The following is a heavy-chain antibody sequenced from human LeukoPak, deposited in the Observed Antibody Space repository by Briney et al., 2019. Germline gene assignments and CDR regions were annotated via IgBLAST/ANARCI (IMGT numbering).Heavy chain of an antibody. CDR3: AKDYVWSGLDY. V-gene: IGHV3-30-3*01. J-gene: IGHJ4*02. D-gene: IGHD3-3*01. Sequence: GGSLRLSCAASGFTFSSYAMHWVRQAPGKGLEWVAVISYDGSNKYYADSVKGRFTISRDNSKNTLYLQMNSLRAEDTAVYYCAKDYVWSGLDYWGQGTLVTVSS. CDR1: GFTFSSYA. CDR2: ISYDGSNK.